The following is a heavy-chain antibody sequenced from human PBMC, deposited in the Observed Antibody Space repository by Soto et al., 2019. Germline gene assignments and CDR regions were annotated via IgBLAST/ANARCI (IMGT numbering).Heavy chain of an antibody. CDR2: ITGSRGST. J-gene: IGHJ6*02. CDR1: GFTFTTYA. CDR3: AKDLTRDSGALDGVDV. Sequence: GGPLRLSCAASGFTFTTYAMKWVRQAPGKGLEWVSDITGSRGSTFYADSVKGRFTISRDNSKNTLYLQMKSLRAEDTAVYYCAKDLTRDSGALDGVDVWGQGTAVTVSS. V-gene: IGHV3-23*01. D-gene: IGHD1-26*01.